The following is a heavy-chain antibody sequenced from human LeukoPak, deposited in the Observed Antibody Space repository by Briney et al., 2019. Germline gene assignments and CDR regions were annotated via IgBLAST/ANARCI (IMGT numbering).Heavy chain of an antibody. CDR2: ISYDGSNK. J-gene: IGHJ4*02. CDR3: AREPSRSAYFDY. CDR1: EFTFSSYT. D-gene: IGHD3-22*01. Sequence: GGSLRLSCAASEFTFSSYTMHWVRQAPGKGLERVALISYDGSNKYYADSVKGRFTISRDNSKNTLYLQMNSLRAEDTAMYYCAREPSRSAYFDYWGQGTLVTVSS. V-gene: IGHV3-30-3*01.